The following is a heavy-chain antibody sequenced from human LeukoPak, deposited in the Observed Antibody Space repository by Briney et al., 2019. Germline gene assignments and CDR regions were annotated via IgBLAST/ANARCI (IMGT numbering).Heavy chain of an antibody. CDR3: AKDSTMIVFYYYMDV. CDR2: ISGSGGST. Sequence: GGSLRLSCAASGFTFSSYAMSWVRQAPGKGLEWVSAISGSGGSTYYADSVKGRFTISRDNSKNTLYLQMNSLRGEDTAIYYCAKDSTMIVFYYYMDVWGKGTTVTVSS. D-gene: IGHD3-22*01. J-gene: IGHJ6*03. V-gene: IGHV3-23*01. CDR1: GFTFSSYA.